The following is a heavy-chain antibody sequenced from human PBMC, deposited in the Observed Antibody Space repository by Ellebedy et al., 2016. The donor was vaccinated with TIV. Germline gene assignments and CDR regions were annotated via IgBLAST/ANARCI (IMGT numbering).Heavy chain of an antibody. CDR1: GYTFTSCG. CDR2: ISAYNGAT. Sequence: ASVKVSCKASGYTFTSCGIIWVRQAPGQGLEWMGWISAYNGATNYARNLQDRVTMTTDTSTNTAYMELRSLRSDDTAVYYCARRQWLPLQIIYAMDVWGQGTTVTVSS. V-gene: IGHV1-18*04. J-gene: IGHJ6*02. CDR3: ARRQWLPLQIIYAMDV. D-gene: IGHD6-19*01.